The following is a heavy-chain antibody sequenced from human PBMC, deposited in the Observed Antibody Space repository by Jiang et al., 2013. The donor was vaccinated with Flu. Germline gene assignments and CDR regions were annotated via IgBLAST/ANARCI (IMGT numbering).Heavy chain of an antibody. CDR3: ARGISLDS. CDR1: GVSVSGNY. J-gene: IGHJ4*02. CDR2: IHAGGSM. V-gene: IGHV3-66*01. Sequence: VQLVESGGGLVQPGGSLRLSCAVSGVSVSGNYMNWVRQAPGKGLDWVSVIHAGGSMFYGDSVQGRFTISRDNSKNTVFLQMNSLRGEDTAVYYCARGISLDSWGQGILVTVSS.